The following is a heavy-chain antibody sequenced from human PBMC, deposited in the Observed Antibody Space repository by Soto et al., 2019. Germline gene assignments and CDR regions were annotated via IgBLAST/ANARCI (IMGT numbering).Heavy chain of an antibody. D-gene: IGHD5-18*01. CDR3: AKKGLIQPGFDWFES. Sequence: PGGSLRLSCAASGFTFGSYSMNWVRQAPGKGLEWVSIISGTGGTTYYSDSVKGRFTISRDNSKNALYLQTSSLRAEDTAVYYCAKKGLIQPGFDWFESWGRGTLVTVSS. V-gene: IGHV3-23*01. CDR1: GFTFGSYS. CDR2: ISGTGGTT. J-gene: IGHJ5*01.